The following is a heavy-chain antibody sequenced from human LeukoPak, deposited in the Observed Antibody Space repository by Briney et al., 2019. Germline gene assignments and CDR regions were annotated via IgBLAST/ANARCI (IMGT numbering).Heavy chain of an antibody. V-gene: IGHV4-4*07. D-gene: IGHD2-2*01. J-gene: IGHJ2*01. CDR3: ARDVPAALAWYFDL. CDR2: IYLTVNT. CDR1: GASIRGYY. Sequence: SETLSLTCTVSGASIRGYYWSWIRQPAGKALEWIGRIYLTVNTDYNPSHLSRVTMSGEKSKNQFSLKLRSVTAADTAVYYCARDVPAALAWYFDLWGRGTLVTVSS.